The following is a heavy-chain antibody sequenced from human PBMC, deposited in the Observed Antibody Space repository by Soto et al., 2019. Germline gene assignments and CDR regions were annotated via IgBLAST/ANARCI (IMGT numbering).Heavy chain of an antibody. Sequence: PGESLKISCKGSGYTFTSHWIAWVRQMPGKGLEWMGIMHPGESDTRYSPSFQGQVTISADKSISTAYLQWSSLKASDTAMYYCARIYSGTYRLDVWGQGTTVTVSS. CDR1: GYTFTSHW. D-gene: IGHD1-26*01. CDR2: MHPGESDT. V-gene: IGHV5-51*01. J-gene: IGHJ6*02. CDR3: ARIYSGTYRLDV.